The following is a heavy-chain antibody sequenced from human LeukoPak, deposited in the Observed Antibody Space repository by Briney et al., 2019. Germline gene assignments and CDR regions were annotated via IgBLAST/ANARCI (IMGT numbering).Heavy chain of an antibody. Sequence: GGSLRLSCAASGFTFSSYSMNWVRQAPGKGLEWVSSISSSSSYIYYADSVKGRFTISRDNAKNSLYLQMNSLRAEDTAVYYCARHRGSSLYYFDYWGQGTLLTVSS. CDR1: GFTFSSYS. CDR3: ARHRGSSLYYFDY. V-gene: IGHV3-21*01. D-gene: IGHD2-2*01. J-gene: IGHJ4*02. CDR2: ISSSSSYI.